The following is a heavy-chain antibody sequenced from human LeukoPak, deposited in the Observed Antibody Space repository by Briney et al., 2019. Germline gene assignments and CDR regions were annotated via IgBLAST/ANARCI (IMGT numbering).Heavy chain of an antibody. CDR2: INPNSGGT. V-gene: IGHV1-2*02. CDR1: GYTFAGYF. D-gene: IGHD6-19*01. J-gene: IGHJ4*02. Sequence: ASVKVSCKTSGYTFAGYFVHWVRQAPGQGLEWMGWINPNSGGTNYTQNFQGRVTITRDTSISTAYMELSRLRSDDTAVYYCARSAAVADNADYWGQGTLVTVSS. CDR3: ARSAAVADNADY.